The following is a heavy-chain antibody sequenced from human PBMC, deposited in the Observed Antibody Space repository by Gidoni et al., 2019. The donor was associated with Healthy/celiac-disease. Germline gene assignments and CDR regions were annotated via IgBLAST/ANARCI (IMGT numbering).Heavy chain of an antibody. D-gene: IGHD3-9*01. Sequence: EVQLVESGGGLVQPGRSLRLSCAASGFTFDDYAMHWVRQAPGKGLEWVSVVSGNRGSIGDADSVKGRFTISRDNAKNSLYLQMNSLRAEDTALYYCAKDSNYDTLTGYFDHWGQGTLVTVSS. J-gene: IGHJ4*02. CDR1: GFTFDDYA. CDR2: VSGNRGSI. V-gene: IGHV3-9*01. CDR3: AKDSNYDTLTGYFDH.